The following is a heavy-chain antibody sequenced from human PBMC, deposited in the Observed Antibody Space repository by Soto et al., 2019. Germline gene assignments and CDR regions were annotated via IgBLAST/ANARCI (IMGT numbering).Heavy chain of an antibody. CDR2: IKSKTDGGTT. J-gene: IGHJ4*02. CDR3: TTDRIGGWDDYYFDY. D-gene: IGHD3-16*01. Sequence: EVQLVESGGGLVKPGGSLRLSCAASGFTFSNAWMSWVRQAPGKGLEWVGRIKSKTDGGTTDYAAPVKGRFIISRDDSKNTLYLQMNSLKTEDTAVYYFTTDRIGGWDDYYFDYWGQGTLVTVSS. V-gene: IGHV3-15*01. CDR1: GFTFSNAW.